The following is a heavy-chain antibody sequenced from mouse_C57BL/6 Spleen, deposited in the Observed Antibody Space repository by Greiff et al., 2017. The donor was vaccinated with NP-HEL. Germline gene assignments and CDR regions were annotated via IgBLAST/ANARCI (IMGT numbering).Heavy chain of an antibody. Sequence: EVHLVESGGGLVKPGGSLKLSCAASGFTFSSYAMSWVRQTPEKRLAWVATISDGGSYTYYPDNVKGRFTISRDNAKNNLYLQMSHLKSEDTAMYYCARDGTYDGYYYAMDYWGQGTSVTVSS. J-gene: IGHJ4*01. CDR1: GFTFSSYA. CDR2: ISDGGSYT. V-gene: IGHV5-4*01. D-gene: IGHD2-3*01. CDR3: ARDGTYDGYYYAMDY.